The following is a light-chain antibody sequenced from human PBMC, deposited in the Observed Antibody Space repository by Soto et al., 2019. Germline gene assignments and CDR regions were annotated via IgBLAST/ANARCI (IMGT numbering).Light chain of an antibody. J-gene: IGKJ1*01. V-gene: IGKV3-11*01. CDR1: QSVSSD. Sequence: EIVLTQSPATLSLSPGERATLSCRASQSVSSDLAWYQQKPGQAPRLLIYDASNRATGIPDRFSGSGSGTDFTLTISSLEPEDFAAYYCQQRSNWPRTFGQGTKVDIK. CDR3: QQRSNWPRT. CDR2: DAS.